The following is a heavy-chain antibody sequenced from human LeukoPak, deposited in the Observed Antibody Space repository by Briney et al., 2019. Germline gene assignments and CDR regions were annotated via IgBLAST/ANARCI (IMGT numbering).Heavy chain of an antibody. CDR2: IYHSGST. D-gene: IGHD3-22*01. Sequence: SETLSLTCAVSGYSISSGYYWGWIRQPPGKGLEWIGSIYHSGSTYYNPSLKSRVTISVDTSKNQFSLKLSSVTAADTAVYYCARAQGIYDSSGPFDYWGQGTLVTVSS. V-gene: IGHV4-38-2*01. CDR3: ARAQGIYDSSGPFDY. CDR1: GYSISSGYY. J-gene: IGHJ4*02.